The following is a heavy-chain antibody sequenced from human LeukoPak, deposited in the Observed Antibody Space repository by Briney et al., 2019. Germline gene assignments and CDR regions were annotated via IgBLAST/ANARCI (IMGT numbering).Heavy chain of an antibody. CDR1: GYTFTCHY. CDR3: ARERTISANWFVP. J-gene: IGHJ5*02. D-gene: IGHD3-3*01. CDR2: IIPNRGGT. V-gene: IGHV1-2*06. Sequence: GASVKVSCKASGYTFTCHYIHWVRQAPGRGLEWMGRIIPNRGGTKYATKFQGRVSMTRDTSISTAYMELSRLGSDGTAVYYCARERTISANWFVPCGQGTLCSVS.